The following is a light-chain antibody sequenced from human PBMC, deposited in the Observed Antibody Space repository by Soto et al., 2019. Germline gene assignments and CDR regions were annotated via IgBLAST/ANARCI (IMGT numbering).Light chain of an antibody. Sequence: EIGLTQSPATLSLSPGETATLSCRASQSVSDYIGWYQQKPGQAPRLLIYADSNRATGIPARFSGSGSGTDFTLTISSLEPEDFSVYYCQQRYNWPITFGQGTRLEIK. CDR3: QQRYNWPIT. CDR1: QSVSDY. J-gene: IGKJ5*01. CDR2: ADS. V-gene: IGKV3-11*01.